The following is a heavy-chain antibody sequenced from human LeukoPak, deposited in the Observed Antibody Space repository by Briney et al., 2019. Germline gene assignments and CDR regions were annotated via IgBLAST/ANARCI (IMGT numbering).Heavy chain of an antibody. V-gene: IGHV3-21*01. CDR3: ARDPHCSGGSCYDFFDY. D-gene: IGHD2-15*01. J-gene: IGHJ4*02. Sequence: GGSLRLSCAASGFTFSSYAMSWVRQAPGKGLEWVSSISSSSSYIYYADSVKGRFTISRDNAKNSLYLQMNSLRAEDTAVYYCARDPHCSGGSCYDFFDYWGQGTLVTVSS. CDR1: GFTFSSYA. CDR2: ISSSSSYI.